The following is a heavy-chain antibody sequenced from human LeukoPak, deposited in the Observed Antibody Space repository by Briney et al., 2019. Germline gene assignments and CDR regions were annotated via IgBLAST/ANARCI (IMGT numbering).Heavy chain of an antibody. CDR2: IIPIYGIT. J-gene: IGHJ5*02. D-gene: IGHD3-3*01. V-gene: IGHV1-69*15. CDR3: ASPTYYDFWSGYHQFDN. CDR1: GGTFSSYA. Sequence: SVKVSCKASGGTFSSYAISWVRQAPGQGLEWMGRIIPIYGITNYAQKFQGRGTITADESTSTAYMDLRSLRSEDTAVYFCASPTYYDFWSGYHQFDNWGQGTLVTVSS.